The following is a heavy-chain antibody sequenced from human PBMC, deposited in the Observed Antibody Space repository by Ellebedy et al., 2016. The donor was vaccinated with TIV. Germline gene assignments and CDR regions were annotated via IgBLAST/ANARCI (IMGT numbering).Heavy chain of an antibody. Sequence: ASVKVSXKASGYTFTGYYMHWVRQAPGQGLEWMGWINPNSGGTNYAQKFQGWVTMTRDTSISTAYMELSRLRSDDTAVYYCAREYQLLYQYYFDYWGQGTLVTVSS. D-gene: IGHD2-2*02. J-gene: IGHJ4*02. V-gene: IGHV1-2*04. CDR2: INPNSGGT. CDR1: GYTFTGYY. CDR3: AREYQLLYQYYFDY.